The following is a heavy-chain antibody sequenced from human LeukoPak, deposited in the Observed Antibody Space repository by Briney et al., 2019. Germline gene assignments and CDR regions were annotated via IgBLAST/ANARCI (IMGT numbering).Heavy chain of an antibody. Sequence: GGSLRLSCAASGFTFSSYGMHWVRQAPGKGLEWVAVISYDGSNKYYADSVKGRFTISRDNSKNTLYLQMNSLRAEDTAVYYCAKDRDYCSGGSCYPADYWGQGTLVTVSS. J-gene: IGHJ4*02. CDR1: GFTFSSYG. CDR2: ISYDGSNK. V-gene: IGHV3-30*18. D-gene: IGHD2-15*01. CDR3: AKDRDYCSGGSCYPADY.